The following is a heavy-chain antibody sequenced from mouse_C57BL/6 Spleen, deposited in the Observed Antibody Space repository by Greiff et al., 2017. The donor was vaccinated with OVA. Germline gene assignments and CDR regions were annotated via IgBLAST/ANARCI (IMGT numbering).Heavy chain of an antibody. CDR2: IDPSDSYT. Sequence: QVQLQQPGAELVMPGASVKLSCKASGYTFTSYWMHWVKQRPGQGLEWIGEIDPSDSYTNYNQKFKGKSTLTVDKSSSTAYMQLSSLTSEDSAVYYCARSSNYVDYAMDYWGQGTSVTVSS. CDR1: GYTFTSYW. CDR3: ARSSNYVDYAMDY. D-gene: IGHD2-5*01. V-gene: IGHV1-69*01. J-gene: IGHJ4*01.